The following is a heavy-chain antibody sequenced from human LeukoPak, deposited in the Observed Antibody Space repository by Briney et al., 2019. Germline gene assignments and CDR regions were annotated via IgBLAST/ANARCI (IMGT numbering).Heavy chain of an antibody. CDR1: GFTFSSYG. J-gene: IGHJ4*02. D-gene: IGHD5-24*01. Sequence: GRSLRLSCAASGFTFSSYGMHWVREAPGKGLGWVADIWYDGSNKYYADSVKGRFTISRDNSKNTLSLQMNSLRAEDTAVYYCARDPIEMATIIGPRFDYWGQGTLVTVSS. CDR2: IWYDGSNK. CDR3: ARDPIEMATIIGPRFDY. V-gene: IGHV3-33*01.